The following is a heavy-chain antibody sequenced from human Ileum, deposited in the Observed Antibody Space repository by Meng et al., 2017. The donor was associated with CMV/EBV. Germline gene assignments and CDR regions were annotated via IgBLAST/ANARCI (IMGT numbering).Heavy chain of an antibody. D-gene: IGHD1-26*01. J-gene: IGHJ4*02. V-gene: IGHV4-4*07. CDR3: ARSDYSGNYFALDY. CDR2: VYSSGST. Sequence: QVQLQESGPGLVKPSGPLSLICSVSGGSISGYHWNWIRQSAGKGLEWIGRVYSSGSTNFNPSLKSRLTMSVDTSTNQVSLDLSSVTAADTAVYYCARSDYSGNYFALDYWGPGSLVTVAS. CDR1: GGSISGYH.